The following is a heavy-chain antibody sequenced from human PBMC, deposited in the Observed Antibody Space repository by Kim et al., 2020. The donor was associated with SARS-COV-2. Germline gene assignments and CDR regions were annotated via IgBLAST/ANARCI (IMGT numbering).Heavy chain of an antibody. J-gene: IGHJ5*02. D-gene: IGHD3-10*01. V-gene: IGHV6-1*01. Sequence: NAYAVSVKSRITINPDTSKNQFSLQLNSVTPEDTAVYYCARSVGSNWFDPWGQGTLVTVSS. CDR3: ARSVGSNWFDP. CDR2: N.